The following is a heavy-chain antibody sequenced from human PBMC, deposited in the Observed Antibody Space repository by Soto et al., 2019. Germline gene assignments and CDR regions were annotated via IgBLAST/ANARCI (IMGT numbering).Heavy chain of an antibody. CDR1: GGTFSSYA. J-gene: IGHJ4*02. Sequence: QVQLVQSGAEVRQPASSVKVSCKTSGGTFSSYAISWVRQAPGQGLEWMGGIDTIVDTSTYAQKYQGRVTSTEDESTSTVYMELSSLRSYDTAVYYCVRVVAIPGYPDNWGQGTLGTVAS. CDR3: VRVVAIPGYPDN. D-gene: IGHD5-12*01. CDR2: IDTIVDTS. V-gene: IGHV1-69*12.